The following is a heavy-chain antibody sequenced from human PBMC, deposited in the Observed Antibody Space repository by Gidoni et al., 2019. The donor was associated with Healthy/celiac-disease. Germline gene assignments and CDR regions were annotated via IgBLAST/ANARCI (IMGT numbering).Heavy chain of an antibody. CDR2: ISYDGSNK. J-gene: IGHJ6*02. D-gene: IGHD2-15*01. V-gene: IGHV3-30-3*01. Sequence: QVQLVESGGGVVQPGRSLRLSCAASGSTFSSYSIHWVRQAPGKGLEWVAVISYDGSNKYYADSVKGRFTISRDNSKNTLYLQMNSLRAEDTAVYYCARDPKCYCSGGSCIYYGMDVWGQGTTVTVSS. CDR1: GSTFSSYS. CDR3: ARDPKCYCSGGSCIYYGMDV.